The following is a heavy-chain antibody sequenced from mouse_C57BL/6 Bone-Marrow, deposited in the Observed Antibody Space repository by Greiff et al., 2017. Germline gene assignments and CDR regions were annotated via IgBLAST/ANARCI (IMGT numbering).Heavy chain of an antibody. CDR3: ARSNWDGDFDY. CDR2: IYPGSGST. Sequence: QVQLQQPGAELVKPGASVKMSCKASGYTFTSYWITWVKQRPGKGLEWIGDIYPGSGSTNYNEKFKGKATLTVDTSSSTGYLQLSGLTSEDSAVDYCARSNWDGDFDYWGQGTTLTVSS. CDR1: GYTFTSYW. D-gene: IGHD4-1*01. J-gene: IGHJ2*01. V-gene: IGHV1-55*01.